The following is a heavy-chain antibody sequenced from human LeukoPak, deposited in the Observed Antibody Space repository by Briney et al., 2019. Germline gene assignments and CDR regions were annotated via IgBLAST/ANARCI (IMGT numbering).Heavy chain of an antibody. CDR2: LYYDGRT. V-gene: IGHV4-39*01. CDR3: ARRRGKWDVNWSDP. J-gene: IGHJ5*02. CDR1: GGSISSSNYY. Sequence: PSETLSLTCTVFGGSISSSNYYWAWFRQPPGKGLDWIGSLYYDGRTYYNPSLESRLTISVGTSNNQFSLKLTSVTATDTAVYYCARRRGKWDVNWSDPWGQGTLVTVSS. D-gene: IGHD1-26*01.